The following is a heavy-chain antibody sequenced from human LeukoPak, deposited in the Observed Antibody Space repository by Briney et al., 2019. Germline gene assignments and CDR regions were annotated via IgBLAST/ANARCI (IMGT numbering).Heavy chain of an antibody. CDR3: AKERGYSNYVRRFDY. Sequence: GGSLRLSCAASGFTFSSYAMSWVRQAPGKGLEWVSAISGGGYGTYYADSVKGRFTISRDNSKNTLYLQMNSLRAEDTAVYYCAKERGYSNYVRRFDYWGQGTLVTVSS. CDR1: GFTFSSYA. J-gene: IGHJ4*02. V-gene: IGHV3-23*01. CDR2: ISGGGYGT. D-gene: IGHD4-11*01.